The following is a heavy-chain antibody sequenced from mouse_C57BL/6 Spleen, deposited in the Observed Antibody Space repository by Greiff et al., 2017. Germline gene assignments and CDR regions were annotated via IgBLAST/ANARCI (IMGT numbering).Heavy chain of an antibody. CDR2: INPGSGGT. D-gene: IGHD2-1*01. J-gene: IGHJ2*01. CDR3: ARGLWGNYYFDG. CDR1: GYAFTNYL. Sequence: QVHVKQSGAELVRPGTSVKVSCKASGYAFTNYLIEWVKQRPGQGLEWIGVINPGSGGTNYNEKFKGKATLTVDKSSSTAYMQLSSLSSEDSAVDFGARGLWGNYYFDGWGQGTTLTVSS. V-gene: IGHV1-54*01.